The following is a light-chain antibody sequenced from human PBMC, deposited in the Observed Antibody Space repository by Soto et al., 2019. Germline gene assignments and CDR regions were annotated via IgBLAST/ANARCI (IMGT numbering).Light chain of an antibody. CDR3: CSYAGSSLYV. V-gene: IGLV2-23*02. CDR2: EVS. J-gene: IGLJ1*01. CDR1: SSDVGSYNL. Sequence: SVLTQPASVSGSPGQSITISCTGTSSDVGSYNLVSWYQQHPGKAPKLMIYEVSKRPSGVSNRFSGSKSGNTASLTISGLQAEDEADYHCCSYAGSSLYVFGTGSKVTVL.